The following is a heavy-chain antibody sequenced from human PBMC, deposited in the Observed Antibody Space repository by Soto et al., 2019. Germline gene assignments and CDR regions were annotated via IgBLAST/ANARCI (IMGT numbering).Heavy chain of an antibody. J-gene: IGHJ6*02. Sequence: GGSLRLSCAASGFTFSSYGMSWVRQAPGKGLEWVCGIKSKTDGGTTDYAAPVKGRFTISRDDSKNTLYLQMNSLKTEDTAVYYCTTIKAAAGTWYYYGMDVWGQGTTVTVSS. CDR3: TTIKAAAGTWYYYGMDV. CDR1: GFTFSSYG. D-gene: IGHD6-13*01. CDR2: IKSKTDGGTT. V-gene: IGHV3-15*01.